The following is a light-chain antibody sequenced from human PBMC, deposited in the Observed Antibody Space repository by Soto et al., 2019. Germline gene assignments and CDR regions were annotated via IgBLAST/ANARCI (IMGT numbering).Light chain of an antibody. J-gene: IGLJ2*01. Sequence: QSALTQPASVSGSPGQSITISCTGTSSDIGAYNFVSWYQQHPGKAPKLMLYDVNIRPSGVSNRFSGSKSGNTASLPISGLQAEDEADYYCTSWTTSTTMIFGGGTKLTAL. CDR1: SSDIGAYNF. V-gene: IGLV2-14*03. CDR2: DVN. CDR3: TSWTTSTTMI.